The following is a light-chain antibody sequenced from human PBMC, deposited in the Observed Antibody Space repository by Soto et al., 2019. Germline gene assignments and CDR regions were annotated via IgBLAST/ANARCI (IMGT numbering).Light chain of an antibody. J-gene: IGKJ3*01. CDR2: AAS. CDR3: QQYYSYPRIT. V-gene: IGKV1-8*01. Sequence: AIRMTQSPSSFSASTGDRVTITCRASQGISSYLAWYQQKPGKAPKLLIYAASTLQSGVPSRFSGSGSGTDFTLTISCLQSEYFSTYSCQQYYSYPRITFGPGTKVYIK. CDR1: QGISSY.